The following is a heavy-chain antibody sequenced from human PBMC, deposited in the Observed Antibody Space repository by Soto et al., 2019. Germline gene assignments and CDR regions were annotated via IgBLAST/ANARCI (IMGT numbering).Heavy chain of an antibody. D-gene: IGHD2-15*01. CDR2: ISSSSSYI. J-gene: IGHJ6*02. CDR3: ASQAEVYYYYGMDV. V-gene: IGHV3-21*01. Sequence: GGSLRLSCAASGFTFSSYSMNWVRQAPGKGLEWVSSISSSSSYIYYADSVKGRFTISRDNAKNSLYLQMNSLRAEDTAVYYCASQAEVYYYYGMDVWGQGTTVTVSS. CDR1: GFTFSSYS.